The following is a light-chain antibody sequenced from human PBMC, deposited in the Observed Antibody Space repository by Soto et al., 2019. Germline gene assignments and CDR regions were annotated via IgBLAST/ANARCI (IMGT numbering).Light chain of an antibody. CDR1: GSNIGAGFD. J-gene: IGLJ1*01. CDR3: ISYTSSSTYV. V-gene: IGLV1-40*01. Sequence: QSVLTQPPSVSGAPGQRVTISCTGSGSNIGAGFDVHWYQQLPRTSPKLLVYGNSNRPSGVPDRFSGSKSGTSASLAITGLQAEDEADYYCISYTSSSTYVFGTGTKLTVL. CDR2: GNS.